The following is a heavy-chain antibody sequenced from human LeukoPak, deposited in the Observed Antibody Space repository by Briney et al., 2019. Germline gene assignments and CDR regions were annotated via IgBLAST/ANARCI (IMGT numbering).Heavy chain of an antibody. CDR2: INPNSGGT. J-gene: IGHJ5*02. V-gene: IGHV1-2*02. Sequence: ASVKVSCKASGYTFTGYYMHWVRQAPGQGLEWMGWINPNSGGTNYAQKFQGRVTMTRDTSISTAYMELSRLRSDDTAVYYCASGRITIFGVVENWFDPWDQGTLVTVSS. CDR3: ASGRITIFGVVENWFDP. D-gene: IGHD3-3*01. CDR1: GYTFTGYY.